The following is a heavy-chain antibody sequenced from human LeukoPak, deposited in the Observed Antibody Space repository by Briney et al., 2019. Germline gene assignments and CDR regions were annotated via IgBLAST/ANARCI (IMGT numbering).Heavy chain of an antibody. Sequence: PSETLSLTCAVYGGSFSGYYWSWMRQPPGKGLEWIGEINHSGSTNYNPSLKSRVTISVDTSKNQFSLKLSSVTAADTAVYYCARNSSSWYDAFDIWGQGTMVTVSS. CDR3: ARNSSSWYDAFDI. CDR2: INHSGST. V-gene: IGHV4-34*01. CDR1: GGSFSGYY. J-gene: IGHJ3*02. D-gene: IGHD6-13*01.